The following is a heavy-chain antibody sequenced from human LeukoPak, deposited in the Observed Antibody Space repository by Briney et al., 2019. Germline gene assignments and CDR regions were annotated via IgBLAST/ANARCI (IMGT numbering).Heavy chain of an antibody. CDR1: GGSISSYY. Sequence: PSETLSLTRTVSGGSISSYYWSWIRQPPGKGLEWIGYIYYSGSTNYNPSLKSRVTISVDTSKNQFSLKLSSVTAADTAVYYCARLLGYSYGYVVGFDYWGQGTLVTVSS. D-gene: IGHD5-18*01. V-gene: IGHV4-59*08. CDR3: ARLLGYSYGYVVGFDY. J-gene: IGHJ4*02. CDR2: IYYSGST.